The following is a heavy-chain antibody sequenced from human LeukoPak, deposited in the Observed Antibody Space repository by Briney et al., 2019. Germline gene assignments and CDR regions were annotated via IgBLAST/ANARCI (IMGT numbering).Heavy chain of an antibody. D-gene: IGHD2-2*01. CDR2: IYTSGST. CDR1: GGSISSYY. CDR3: ARVVVQLLLLVGWFDP. J-gene: IGHJ5*02. V-gene: IGHV4-4*07. Sequence: PSETLSLTCTVSGGSISSYYWSWIRQPAGKGLEWIGRIYTSGSTNYNPSLKSRVTMSVDTSKNQFSLKLSSVTAADTAVYYCARVVVQLLLLVGWFDPWGQGTLVTVSS.